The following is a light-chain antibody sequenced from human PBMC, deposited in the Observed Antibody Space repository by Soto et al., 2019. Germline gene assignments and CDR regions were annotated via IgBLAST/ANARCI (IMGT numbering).Light chain of an antibody. V-gene: IGKV1-6*01. CDR3: LQDYTYPWT. CDR1: QGISNE. CDR2: GAS. J-gene: IGKJ1*01. Sequence: IQMAQSPSSLSASVGDRVTITCRASQGISNELGWYQQRPGKAPKVLIYGASNLQSGVPSRFSGSASGTDFTLTISSLQPEDFATYYCLQDYTYPWTFGQGTKVDIK.